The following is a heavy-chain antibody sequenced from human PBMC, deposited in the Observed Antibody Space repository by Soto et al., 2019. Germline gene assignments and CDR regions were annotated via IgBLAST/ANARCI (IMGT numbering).Heavy chain of an antibody. CDR3: ARDPLHHGSTFDY. J-gene: IGHJ4*02. V-gene: IGHV3-11*01. D-gene: IGHD3-10*01. CDR1: GSTFSDYY. Sequence: PGGSLRLSCAASGSTFSDYYMSWIRQPPGKGLEWISYITSSGGTIYYADSVKGRFTISRDNAKNSLYLQMNGLRAEDTAVYYCARDPLHHGSTFDYWGQGTLVTVSS. CDR2: ITSSGGTI.